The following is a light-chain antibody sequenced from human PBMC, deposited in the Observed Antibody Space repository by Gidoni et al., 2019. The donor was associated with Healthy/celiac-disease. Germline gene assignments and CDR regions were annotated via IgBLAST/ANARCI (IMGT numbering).Light chain of an antibody. V-gene: IGLV2-14*01. CDR2: DVS. CDR1: SSDVGGYNY. J-gene: IGLJ1*01. Sequence: QSALTQPASVSGSPGQSITISCTGTSSDVGGYNYVSWYQQHPGKAPKLMIYDVSKRPSGVSNRFSGSKSGNTASLTISGLQAEDEADYYCSSYISSSLLVFGTGTKVTVL. CDR3: SSYISSSLLV.